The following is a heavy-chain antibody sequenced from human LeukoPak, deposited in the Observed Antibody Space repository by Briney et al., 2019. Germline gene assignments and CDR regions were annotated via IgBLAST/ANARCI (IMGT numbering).Heavy chain of an antibody. V-gene: IGHV3-7*01. CDR1: GFTFSSYW. Sequence: GGSLRLSCAASGFTFSSYWMSWVRQAPGKGLEWVANINLDGSEKYYVDSVKGRFTISRDNAKKSLYLQMNSLRAEDTAVYYCASSKGFDYWGQGTLVTVSS. CDR3: ASSKGFDY. J-gene: IGHJ4*02. CDR2: INLDGSEK.